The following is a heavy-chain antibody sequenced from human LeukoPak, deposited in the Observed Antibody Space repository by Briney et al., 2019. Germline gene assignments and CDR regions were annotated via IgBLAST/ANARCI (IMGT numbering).Heavy chain of an antibody. J-gene: IGHJ4*02. D-gene: IGHD6-19*01. CDR1: GFTFSSYG. Sequence: GGTLRLSCAASGFTFSSYGMSWVRQAPGKGLEWVSTISGSGGSTYYADSVKGRFTISRDNSKNSLYLQMNSLRAEDTAVYYCARIPKSSGWSPADYWGQGTLVTVSS. CDR2: ISGSGGST. CDR3: ARIPKSSGWSPADY. V-gene: IGHV3-23*01.